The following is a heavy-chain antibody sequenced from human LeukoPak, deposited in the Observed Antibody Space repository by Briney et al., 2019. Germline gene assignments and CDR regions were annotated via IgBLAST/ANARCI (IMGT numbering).Heavy chain of an antibody. J-gene: IGHJ4*02. CDR3: ARVVCTGGSCFQNDY. D-gene: IGHD2-15*01. CDR1: GFTFSNFE. Sequence: PGGSLRLSCTASGFTFSNFEMNWVRQAPGKGLQWLAYINTGATSEYYADSVKGRITISRDNAKNSLYLQMNSLRVEDTAIYYCARVVCTGGSCFQNDYWGQGTLVTVSS. V-gene: IGHV3-48*03. CDR2: INTGATSE.